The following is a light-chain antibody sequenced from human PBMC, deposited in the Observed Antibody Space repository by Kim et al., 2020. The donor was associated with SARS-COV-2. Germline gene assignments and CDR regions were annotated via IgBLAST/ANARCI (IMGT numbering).Light chain of an antibody. Sequence: SLSPGYRAPLSCRASQSVDGYLAWLQQKPGQAPRLLISNASNRAAGVPARFSGSGSGTDFTLTISSLEAEDFAVYYCQQRRKSITFGQGTRLEIK. CDR3: QQRRKSIT. J-gene: IGKJ5*01. V-gene: IGKV3-11*01. CDR1: QSVDGY. CDR2: NAS.